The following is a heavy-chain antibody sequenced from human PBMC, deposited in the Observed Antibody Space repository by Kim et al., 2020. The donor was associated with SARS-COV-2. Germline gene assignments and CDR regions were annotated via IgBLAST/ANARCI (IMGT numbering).Heavy chain of an antibody. Sequence: GGSLRLSCAASGFTFSSYAMHWVRQAPGKGLEWVAVISYDGSNKYYADSVKGRFTISRDNSKNTLYLQMNSLRAEDTAVYYCARDADYDFWSGYYNYYYYYYMDVWGKGTTVTVSS. J-gene: IGHJ6*03. CDR2: ISYDGSNK. CDR3: ARDADYDFWSGYYNYYYYYYMDV. V-gene: IGHV3-30-3*01. CDR1: GFTFSSYA. D-gene: IGHD3-3*01.